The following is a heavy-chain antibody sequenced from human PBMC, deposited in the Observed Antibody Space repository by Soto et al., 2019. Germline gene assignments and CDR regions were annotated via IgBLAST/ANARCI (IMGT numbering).Heavy chain of an antibody. Sequence: EVQLVESGGGLVQPGGSLRLSCAASGFTLSSYSMNWVRQAPGKGLEWVSYISSSSSTIYYADSVKGRFTISRDNAKNSLYLQMNSLRAEDTSVYYCASSKGMVRGGYWGQGTLVTGSS. J-gene: IGHJ4*02. CDR3: ASSKGMVRGGY. CDR2: ISSSSSTI. CDR1: GFTLSSYS. D-gene: IGHD3-10*01. V-gene: IGHV3-48*01.